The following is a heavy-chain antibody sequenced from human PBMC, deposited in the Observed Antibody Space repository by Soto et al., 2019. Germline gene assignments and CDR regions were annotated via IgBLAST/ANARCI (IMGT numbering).Heavy chain of an antibody. CDR3: AKDTSSSPYYMDV. CDR1: GFTFSNFA. Sequence: EVQVLESGGGSVQPGGSLRLSCAASGFTFSNFAMSWVRHAPGKGLEWVSEITGSTGTTYYADSVKGRFIISRDNSKNTVHLQMNSLRAEDTAVDYCAKDTSSSPYYMDVWGKGTTVTVSS. J-gene: IGHJ6*03. D-gene: IGHD2-2*01. V-gene: IGHV3-23*01. CDR2: ITGSTGTT.